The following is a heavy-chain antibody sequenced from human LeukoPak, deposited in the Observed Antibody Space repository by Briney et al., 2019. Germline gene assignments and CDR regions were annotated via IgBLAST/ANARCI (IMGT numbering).Heavy chain of an antibody. V-gene: IGHV4-59*01. CDR1: GASISSYY. CDR2: IYYSGST. D-gene: IGHD6-13*01. CDR3: ARLTVSWYGTFDY. Sequence: SETLSLTCTVSGASISSYYWSWIRQPPGKGLEWIGYIYYSGSTNYNPSLKSRVTISVDTSKNQFSLKLSSVTAADTAVYFCARLTVSWYGTFDYWGQGTLVTVFS. J-gene: IGHJ4*02.